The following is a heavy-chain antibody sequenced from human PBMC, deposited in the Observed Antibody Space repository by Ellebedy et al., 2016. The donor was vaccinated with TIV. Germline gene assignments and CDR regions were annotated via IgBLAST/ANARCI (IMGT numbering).Heavy chain of an antibody. D-gene: IGHD2-15*01. CDR2: INQHESDK. V-gene: IGHV3-7*01. J-gene: IGHJ3*02. CDR3: ARLAGGTCQCAFDI. Sequence: GESLKISCAASGFTFSNYWMSWVRQAPGKGLEWVANINQHESDKNYVDSVRGRFTISRDNAKNSVHLQMNSLRAEDTAVYYCARLAGGTCQCAFDIWGQGTMVTVSS. CDR1: GFTFSNYW.